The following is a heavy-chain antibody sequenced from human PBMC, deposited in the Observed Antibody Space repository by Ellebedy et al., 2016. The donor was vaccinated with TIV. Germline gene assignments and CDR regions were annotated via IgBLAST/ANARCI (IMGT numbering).Heavy chain of an antibody. V-gene: IGHV3-30-3*01. CDR2: ISYDGSSK. Sequence: GESLKISCEASGFTFNSYAMHWVRQAPGKGLEWVAVISYDGSSKYYADSVKGRFTISRDNSMTTLYLEMNSLRAEDTAVYYCARDLDKSSGWYGGAAYWGQGTLVTVSS. D-gene: IGHD6-19*01. CDR1: GFTFNSYA. J-gene: IGHJ4*02. CDR3: ARDLDKSSGWYGGAAY.